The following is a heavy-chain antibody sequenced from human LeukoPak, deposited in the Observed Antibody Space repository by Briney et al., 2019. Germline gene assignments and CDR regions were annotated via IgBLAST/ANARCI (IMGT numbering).Heavy chain of an antibody. CDR2: INTDGTTT. J-gene: IGHJ4*02. V-gene: IGHV3-74*01. D-gene: IGHD4/OR15-4a*01. CDR1: GFTFSSYW. Sequence: GGSLRLSCAASGFTFSSYWMHWVRQGPGKGLVWVSRINTDGTTTTYADSVKGRFTISRDNSKNVMSLQMDSLTREDTAVYYCAKEGSANYLSFDHWGQGTLVTVSS. CDR3: AKEGSANYLSFDH.